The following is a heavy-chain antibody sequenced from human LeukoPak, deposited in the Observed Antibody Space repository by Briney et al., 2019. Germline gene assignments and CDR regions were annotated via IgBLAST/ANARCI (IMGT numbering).Heavy chain of an antibody. V-gene: IGHV3-7*01. D-gene: IGHD3-22*01. CDR2: LNQDGSEK. Sequence: GGSLRLSCTASGFTFSNYWMSWVRQTPGKRLEWVANLNQDGSEKYYVDSVKGRFTISGDNAKSSLYLQMNSLRADDTAVYYCARDRALYDSRRGYYYTEDDYWGQGTLVTASS. CDR1: GFTFSNYW. J-gene: IGHJ4*02. CDR3: ARDRALYDSRRGYYYTEDDY.